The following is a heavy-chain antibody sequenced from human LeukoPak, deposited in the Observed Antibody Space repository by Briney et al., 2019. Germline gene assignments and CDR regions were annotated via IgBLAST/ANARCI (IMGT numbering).Heavy chain of an antibody. Sequence: SETLSLTCTVSGGSISSGDYYWSWIRQPPGKGLEWIGYIYYSGSTYYNPSLKSRVTISVDTSKNQFSLKLSSVTAAGTAVYYCARERSVPAAILPGSDYGMDVWGQGTTVTVSS. CDR1: GGSISSGDYY. CDR3: ARERSVPAAILPGSDYGMDV. D-gene: IGHD2-2*02. J-gene: IGHJ6*02. V-gene: IGHV4-30-4*01. CDR2: IYYSGST.